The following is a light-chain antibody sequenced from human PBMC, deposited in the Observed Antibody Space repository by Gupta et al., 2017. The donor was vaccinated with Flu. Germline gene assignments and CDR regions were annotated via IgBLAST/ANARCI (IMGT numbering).Light chain of an antibody. CDR3: SSYTSSNSLE. CDR2: EVI. Sequence: QSALTQPASVSGSPGPSLTISCTGTSSDVGGYNYVSWYQHHPGKAPKLMIYEVINRPSGVSNRFSGSKSGNTASLTISGLQAEDEADYYCSSYTSSNSLEFGGGTKLTVL. J-gene: IGLJ3*02. V-gene: IGLV2-14*01. CDR1: SSDVGGYNY.